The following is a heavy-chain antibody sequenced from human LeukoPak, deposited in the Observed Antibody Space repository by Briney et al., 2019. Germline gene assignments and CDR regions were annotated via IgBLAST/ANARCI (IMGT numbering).Heavy chain of an antibody. CDR1: GGSISSYY. V-gene: IGHV4-59*08. Sequence: PSETLSLTCSVSGGSISSYYWNWIRQPPGKGLEWIGYIYYSGSTNYNPSLKSRVTISVDTSKNQFPLKLTSVTAADTAVYYCARLIGGVGHFDLWGRGTLVTASS. CDR2: IYYSGST. CDR3: ARLIGGVGHFDL. J-gene: IGHJ2*01.